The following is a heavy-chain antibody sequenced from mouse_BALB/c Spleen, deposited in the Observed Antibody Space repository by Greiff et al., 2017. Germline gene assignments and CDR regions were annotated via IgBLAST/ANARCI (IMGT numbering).Heavy chain of an antibody. D-gene: IGHD4-1*01. CDR3: AITGPYAMDY. CDR1: GFTFSSYT. CDR2: ISSGGGNT. J-gene: IGHJ4*01. Sequence: EVKVVESGGGLVKPGGSLKLSCAASGFTFSSYTMSWVRQTPEKRLEWVATISSGGGNTYYPDSVKGRFTISRDNAKNNLYLQMSSLRSEDTALYYCAITGPYAMDYWGQGTSVTVSS. V-gene: IGHV5-9*03.